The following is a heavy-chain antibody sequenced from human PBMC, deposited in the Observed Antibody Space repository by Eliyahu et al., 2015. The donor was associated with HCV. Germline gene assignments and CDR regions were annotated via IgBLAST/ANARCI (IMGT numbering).Heavy chain of an antibody. Sequence: EVQLVESGGGLVQPGGSLRLSCAASGFTFSDYPMNWVRQAPGKGLGWVSYISYSSATIYQADSVKGRFTISRDNAQNSLYLQMNNLRAEDTAVYYCAREYTSSWFVAFDIWGQGTMVTVSS. D-gene: IGHD6-13*01. CDR3: AREYTSSWFVAFDI. V-gene: IGHV3-48*01. CDR2: ISYSSATI. J-gene: IGHJ3*02. CDR1: GFTFSDYP.